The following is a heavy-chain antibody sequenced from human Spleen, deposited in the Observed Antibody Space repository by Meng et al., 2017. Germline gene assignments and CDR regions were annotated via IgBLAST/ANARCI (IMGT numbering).Heavy chain of an antibody. CDR2: IKCDGSEK. Sequence: GGSLRLSCAASGFTFSSSWMHWVCQAPEQGLEWVADIKCDGSEKYYVDSVKGRLTISRDNAKNSLYLQVNSLRAEDMTVYYCVRAHPGGYYDSSGYVWAFDIWGQGTMVTVSS. J-gene: IGHJ3*02. CDR3: VRAHPGGYYDSSGYVWAFDI. V-gene: IGHV3-52*01. D-gene: IGHD3-22*01. CDR1: GFTFSSSW.